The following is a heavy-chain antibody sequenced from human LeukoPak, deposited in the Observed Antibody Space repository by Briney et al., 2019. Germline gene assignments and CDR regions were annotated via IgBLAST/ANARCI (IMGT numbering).Heavy chain of an antibody. CDR2: IYSSGST. CDR1: GGSISNYF. J-gene: IGHJ4*02. D-gene: IGHD7-27*01. V-gene: IGHV4-59*08. Sequence: SETLSLTCSVTGGSISNYFWTWIRQPPGKGLEWIGYIYSSGSTYYNPSLKSRVTISVDTSKNRFSLKLSTATAADTAVYYCARRPTGDPKFDYWGQGTLVTVSS. CDR3: ARRPTGDPKFDY.